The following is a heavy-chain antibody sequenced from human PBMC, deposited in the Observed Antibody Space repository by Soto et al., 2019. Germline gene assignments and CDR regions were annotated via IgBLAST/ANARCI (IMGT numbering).Heavy chain of an antibody. CDR3: TTYYDLWSGYSPFDY. CDR1: GFTFSNAW. V-gene: IGHV3-15*07. CDR2: IKSKTDGGTT. J-gene: IGHJ4*02. D-gene: IGHD3-3*01. Sequence: PGGSLRLSCAASGFTFSNAWMNWVRQAPGKGLEWVGRIKSKTDGGTTDYAAPVKGRFTISRDDSKNTPYLQMNSLKTEDTAVYYCTTYYDLWSGYSPFDYWGQGTLVTVSS.